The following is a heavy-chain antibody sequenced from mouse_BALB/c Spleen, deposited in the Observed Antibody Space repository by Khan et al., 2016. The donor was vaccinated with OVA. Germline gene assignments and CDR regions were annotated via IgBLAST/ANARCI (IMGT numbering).Heavy chain of an antibody. V-gene: IGHV5-6*01. J-gene: IGHJ3*01. CDR3: ARIAYYYDGEGFAY. Sequence: EVQLVESGGDLVKPEGSLKLSCAASGFTFSTYGMSWVRQTPDKRLEWVATISSGGSYTYYPDSVQGRFTISRDNAKNTLYLQMSSLKSENTAMFYCARIAYYYDGEGFAYWGQGTLVTVSA. CDR2: ISSGGSYT. D-gene: IGHD1-1*02. CDR1: GFTFSTYG.